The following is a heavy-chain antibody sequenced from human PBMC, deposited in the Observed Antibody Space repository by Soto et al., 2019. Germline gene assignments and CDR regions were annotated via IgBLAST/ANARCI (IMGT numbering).Heavy chain of an antibody. V-gene: IGHV1-18*01. J-gene: IGHJ4*02. Sequence: QAQLVQSGAEVKKPGASVKVSCKASGYTFTNYGIDWVRQAPGQGLEWMGWISAYNGNTNYSQKLQGRVTMTTDTSTSTAYMELRSLRSDDTAVYHCARGSGIAVAGTSDYWGQGTLVTVSS. CDR2: ISAYNGNT. CDR3: ARGSGIAVAGTSDY. D-gene: IGHD6-19*01. CDR1: GYTFTNYG.